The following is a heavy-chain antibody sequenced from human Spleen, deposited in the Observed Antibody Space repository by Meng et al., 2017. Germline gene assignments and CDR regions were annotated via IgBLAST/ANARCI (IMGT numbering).Heavy chain of an antibody. V-gene: IGHV1-2*07. CDR3: AIQEGG. J-gene: IGHJ4*02. Sequence: ASVKVSCKASGYNFIGGRWLYWVRQAPGQGLEWIGWINPSRGDTKYAHKFLGRVTITSDTSISTAYMEMSGLKYDDTAVYYCAIQEGGWGQGTLVTVSS. D-gene: IGHD3-16*01. CDR2: INPSRGDT. CDR1: GYNFIGGRW.